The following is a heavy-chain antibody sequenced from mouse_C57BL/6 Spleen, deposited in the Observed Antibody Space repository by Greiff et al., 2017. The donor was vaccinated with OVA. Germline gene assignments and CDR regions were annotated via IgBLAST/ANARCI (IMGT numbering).Heavy chain of an antibody. V-gene: IGHV1-62-2*01. Sequence: QVQLQQPGAELVKPGASVKLSCKASGYTFTEYTIHWVKQRSGQGLEWIGWFYPGSDSIKYNEKFKGKATLTADKSSSTVSMEISRLTSEASAVYFCAIPGAGTARYDFDYWGQGTTLTVSS. CDR3: AIPGAGTARYDFDY. CDR2: FYPGSDSI. CDR1: GYTFTEYT. D-gene: IGHD2-14*01. J-gene: IGHJ2*01.